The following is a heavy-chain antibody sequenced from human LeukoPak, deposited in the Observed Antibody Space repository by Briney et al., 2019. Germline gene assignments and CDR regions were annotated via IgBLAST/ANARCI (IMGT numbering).Heavy chain of an antibody. CDR3: ARVRCSGGSCYSRNWFDP. V-gene: IGHV1-69*01. J-gene: IGHJ5*02. CDR2: IIPIFGTA. CDR1: GGTFSSYA. Sequence: SVKVSCKASGGTFSSYAISWVRQAPGQGLEWMGGIIPIFGTANYAQKFQGRVTITADESTSTAYMELSSLRSEDTAVYYCARVRCSGGSCYSRNWFDPWGQGTLVTVSS. D-gene: IGHD2-15*01.